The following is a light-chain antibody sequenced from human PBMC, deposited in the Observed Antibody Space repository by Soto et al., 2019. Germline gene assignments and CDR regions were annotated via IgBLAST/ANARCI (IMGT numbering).Light chain of an antibody. V-gene: IGLV1-47*02. J-gene: IGLJ2*01. CDR3: SATDDSLGGPV. Sequence: QPVLTQPPSASGTPGQRVTISCSGSYSNVETNYVYWYQQVPGTAPKLLIYTNDQRPSGVPDRFSASKSGTSASLAISGLRSEDEADYFCSATDDSLGGPVFGGGTKVTVL. CDR2: TND. CDR1: YSNVETNY.